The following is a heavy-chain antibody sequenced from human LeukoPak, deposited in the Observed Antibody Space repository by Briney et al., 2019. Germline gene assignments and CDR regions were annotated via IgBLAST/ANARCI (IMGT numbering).Heavy chain of an antibody. V-gene: IGHV4-61*02. D-gene: IGHD3-22*01. Sequence: PSQTLSLTCTVSGGSISSGSYYWSWIRQPAGKGLEWIGRIYTSGSTNYNPSLKSRVTISVDTSKNQFSLKLSSVTAADTAVYYCARDLYYGSSGIGFDYWGQGTLVTVSS. CDR2: IYTSGST. CDR1: GGSISSGSYY. J-gene: IGHJ4*02. CDR3: ARDLYYGSSGIGFDY.